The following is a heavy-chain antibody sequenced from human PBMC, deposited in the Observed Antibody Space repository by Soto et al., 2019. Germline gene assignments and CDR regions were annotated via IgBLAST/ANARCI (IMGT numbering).Heavy chain of an antibody. CDR2: INSDGSST. J-gene: IGHJ6*03. V-gene: IGHV3-74*01. D-gene: IGHD6-13*01. CDR3: ALKHSSSWAYYYYYMDV. CDR1: GFTFRSYW. Sequence: DVQLVESGGGLVQPGGSLRLSCAASGFTFRSYWMHWVRQLPGKGLVWVSWINSDGSSTNYADSVKGRFTISRDNAKNTLYLQMNSLRAEDTAVYYCALKHSSSWAYYYYYMDVWGKGTTVTVSS.